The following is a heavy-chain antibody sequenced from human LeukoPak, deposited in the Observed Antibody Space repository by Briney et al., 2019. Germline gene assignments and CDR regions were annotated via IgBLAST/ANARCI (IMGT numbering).Heavy chain of an antibody. D-gene: IGHD3-10*01. CDR2: INSDGSST. CDR3: ARGRGPYGWFDP. CDR1: GLTISSHW. Sequence: QSGGSLRLSCAASGLTISSHWMHWVRQVPGKGLVWVSRINSDGSSTNYADSVKGRLTISRDNAKNTLYLQMNSLRAEDTAVYYCARGRGPYGWFDPWGQGTLVTVSS. J-gene: IGHJ5*02. V-gene: IGHV3-74*01.